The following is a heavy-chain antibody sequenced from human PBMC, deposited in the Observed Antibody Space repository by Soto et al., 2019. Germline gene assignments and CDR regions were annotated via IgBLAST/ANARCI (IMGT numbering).Heavy chain of an antibody. D-gene: IGHD6-19*01. J-gene: IGHJ4*02. Sequence: SETLSLTCTVSGGSISGYYLSWIRQPPGKELEWIGYIFYSGGTNYNPSLRSRVTISVDTSNNQFSLNLRSVTTADTAMYYCARVGSSGWAPDYWGQGTLVTVYS. CDR3: ARVGSSGWAPDY. V-gene: IGHV4-59*01. CDR2: IFYSGGT. CDR1: GGSISGYY.